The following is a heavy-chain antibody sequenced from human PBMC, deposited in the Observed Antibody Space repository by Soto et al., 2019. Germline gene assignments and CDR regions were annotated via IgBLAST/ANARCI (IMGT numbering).Heavy chain of an antibody. V-gene: IGHV4-30-2*01. J-gene: IGHJ4*02. Sequence: QLQLQESGSGLVKPSQTLSLTCAVSGGSISSGGYSWSWIRQPPGKGLEWIGYIYHSGSTYYNPSLKSRVTISVDRSKNQFSLKLSSVTAADTAVYYCAREKSERGAYDSSPLFDYWGQGTLVTVSS. CDR1: GGSISSGGYS. CDR3: AREKSERGAYDSSPLFDY. CDR2: IYHSGST. D-gene: IGHD3-22*01.